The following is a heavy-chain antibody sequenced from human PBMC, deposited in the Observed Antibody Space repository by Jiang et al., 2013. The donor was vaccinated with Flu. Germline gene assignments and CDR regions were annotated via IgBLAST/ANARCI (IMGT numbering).Heavy chain of an antibody. CDR1: GFSLSTSGVG. D-gene: IGHD4-17*01. J-gene: IGHJ4*02. V-gene: IGHV2-5*02. CDR2: IYWDDDK. Sequence: KPTQTLTLTCTFSGFSLSTSGVGVGWIRQPPGKALEWLALIYWDDDKRYSPSLKSRLTITKDTSKNQVVLTMTNMDPVDTATYYCAHRRDYGDQKSWSYWGQGTLVTVSS. CDR3: AHRRDYGDQKSWSY.